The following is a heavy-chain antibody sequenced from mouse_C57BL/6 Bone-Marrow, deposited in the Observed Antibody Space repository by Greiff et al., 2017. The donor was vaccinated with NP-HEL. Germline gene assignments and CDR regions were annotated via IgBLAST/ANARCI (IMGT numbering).Heavy chain of an antibody. CDR2: INPYNGGT. Sequence: VQLQQSGPVLVKPGASVKMSCKASGYTFTDYYMNWVKQSHGKSLEWIGVINPYNGGTSYNQKFKGKATLTVDKSSSTAYMELNSLTSEDSAVYYCARGGDYGSSYWYFDVWGTGTTVTVSS. CDR3: ARGGDYGSSYWYFDV. D-gene: IGHD1-1*01. V-gene: IGHV1-19*01. J-gene: IGHJ1*03. CDR1: GYTFTDYY.